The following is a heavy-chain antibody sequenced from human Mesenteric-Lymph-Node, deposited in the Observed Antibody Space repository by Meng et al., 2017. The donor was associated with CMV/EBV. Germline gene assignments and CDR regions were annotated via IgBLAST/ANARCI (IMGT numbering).Heavy chain of an antibody. J-gene: IGHJ4*02. V-gene: IGHV3-7*01. CDR1: GFTFSGYW. D-gene: IGHD3/OR15-3a*01. CDR2: IKQDGSEE. CDR3: AKGTGAFDY. Sequence: GESLKISCAASGFTFSGYWMSWVRQAPGKGLEWVANIKQDGSEEYYVDSVKGRFIISRDNSKNTLYLQMNSLRAEDTAVYYCAKGTGAFDYWGQGTLVTVSS.